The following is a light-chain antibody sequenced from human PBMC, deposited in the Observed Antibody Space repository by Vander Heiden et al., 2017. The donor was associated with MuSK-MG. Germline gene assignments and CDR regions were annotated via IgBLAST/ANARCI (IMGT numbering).Light chain of an antibody. CDR1: QGNGSA. V-gene: IGKV1-13*02. Sequence: ANQPVPSPSSLSGTGGARHNITCQARQGNGSALGWYQQKPGKAPNLLIYAASSVESGVPSRCSGSGSGTDFTPTISSLQPEDFANYYCQHGNSSPFTFGQGTQLEIK. J-gene: IGKJ5*01. CDR2: AAS. CDR3: QHGNSSPFT.